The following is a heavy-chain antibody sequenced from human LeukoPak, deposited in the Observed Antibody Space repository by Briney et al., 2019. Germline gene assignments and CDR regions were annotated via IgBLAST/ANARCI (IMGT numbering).Heavy chain of an antibody. J-gene: IGHJ4*02. CDR2: IYTSGSA. Sequence: SETLSLTCTVPGGSISSYYWSWIRQPAGKGLEWIGRIYTSGSANYNPSLKSRVSMSVDTSKNQFSLKLTSMTAADTAVYYCAREVNSSTWRPLDFWGQGTLVTVSS. CDR3: AREVNSSTWRPLDF. D-gene: IGHD6-13*01. CDR1: GGSISSYY. V-gene: IGHV4-4*07.